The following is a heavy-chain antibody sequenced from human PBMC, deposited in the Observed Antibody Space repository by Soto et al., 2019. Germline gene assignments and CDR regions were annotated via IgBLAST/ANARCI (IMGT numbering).Heavy chain of an antibody. D-gene: IGHD1-26*01. CDR1: GFTLTNNG. CDR2: ISSDGSSY. J-gene: IGHJ6*02. V-gene: IGHV3-30*18. Sequence: QVQLLESGGGVVQPGRSLRLSCVASGFTLTNNGMHWVRQAPGQGLEWVAVISSDGSSYYYGDSVRGRFTISRDTSKNTLFLEMNSLTTADTAVYYCAKDRGLAESGTWSHYYYGMDVWGQGKSVTVS. CDR3: AKDRGLAESGTWSHYYYGMDV.